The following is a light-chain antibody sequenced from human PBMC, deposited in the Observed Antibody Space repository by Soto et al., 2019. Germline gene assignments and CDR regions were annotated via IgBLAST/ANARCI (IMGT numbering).Light chain of an antibody. CDR3: QQYGSSPYT. Sequence: EIVLTQSPGTLSLSPGERATLSCRASQSVSSSYLAWYQQTPGQAPRLLIYGASSRATGIPDRFSGSGSVKDFTRTISRLEPEDFAVYYCQQYGSSPYTFGQVTKLYI. CDR2: GAS. J-gene: IGKJ2*01. CDR1: QSVSSSY. V-gene: IGKV3-20*01.